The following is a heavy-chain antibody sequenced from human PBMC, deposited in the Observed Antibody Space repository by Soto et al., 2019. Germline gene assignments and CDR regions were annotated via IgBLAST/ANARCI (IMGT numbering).Heavy chain of an antibody. J-gene: IGHJ6*01. V-gene: IGHV3-30-3*01. D-gene: IGHD1-20*01. CDR2: ISYDGSNK. CDR3: ARVHRYDYYYYGMDV. Sequence: QVQLVESGGGVVQPGRSLRLSCAASGFTFSSYAMHWVRQAPGKGLEWVAVISYDGSNKYYADSVKGRFTISRDNSKNTLYLQMNSLRAEDTAVYYCARVHRYDYYYYGMDVW. CDR1: GFTFSSYA.